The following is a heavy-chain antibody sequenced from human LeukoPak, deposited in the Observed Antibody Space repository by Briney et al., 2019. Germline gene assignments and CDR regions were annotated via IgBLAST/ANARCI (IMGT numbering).Heavy chain of an antibody. V-gene: IGHV3-21*01. J-gene: IGHJ4*02. CDR1: GFTFSSYS. CDR2: ISSSSYI. CDR3: ARGSGSYSFDY. Sequence: PGGSLRLSCAASGFTFSSYSMNWVRQAPGKGLEWVSSISSSSYIYYADSVKGRFTISRDNAKNSLYLQMNSLRAEDTAVYYCARGSGSYSFDYWGQGTLVTVSS. D-gene: IGHD1-26*01.